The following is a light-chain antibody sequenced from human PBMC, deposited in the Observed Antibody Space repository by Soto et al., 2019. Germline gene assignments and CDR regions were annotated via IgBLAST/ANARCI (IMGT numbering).Light chain of an antibody. CDR1: SSDVGGYNY. V-gene: IGLV2-14*01. Sequence: QSLLTQPASVSGSPGQSITISCTGTSSDVGGYNYVSWYQQHPGKAPKLIIYNVSNRPSGVSNRFSGSKSGNTASLTISGLLAEDEGHDYCSSFTSSSTVLFGGGTKLTVL. CDR3: SSFTSSSTVL. CDR2: NVS. J-gene: IGLJ2*01.